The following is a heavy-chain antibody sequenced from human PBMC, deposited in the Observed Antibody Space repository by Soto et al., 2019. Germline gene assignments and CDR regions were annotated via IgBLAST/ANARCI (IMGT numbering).Heavy chain of an antibody. D-gene: IGHD3-22*01. J-gene: IGHJ5*02. CDR2: INPNSGGT. V-gene: IGHV1-2*04. CDR1: GYTFTGYY. CDR3: ARATYYYDSSGYYRGWFDP. Sequence: QVQLVQSGAEVKKPGASVKVSCKASGYTFTGYYMHWVRQAPGQGLEWMGWINPNSGGTNYAQKFQGWVTMTRDTSISTAYMELSRLRSDDTAVYYCARATYYYDSSGYYRGWFDPWGQGTLVTVSS.